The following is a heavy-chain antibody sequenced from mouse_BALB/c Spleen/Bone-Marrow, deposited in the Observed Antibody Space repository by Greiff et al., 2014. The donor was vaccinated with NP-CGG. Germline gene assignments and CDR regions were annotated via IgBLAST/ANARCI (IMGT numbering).Heavy chain of an antibody. J-gene: IGHJ4*01. V-gene: IGHV5-17*02. Sequence: EVKLMESGGGLVQPGGSRKLSCAASGFTFSSFGMHWVRQAPEKGLEWVAYISSGSSTIYYADTVKGRFTISRDNPKNTLFLQMTSLRSEDTAMYYCARSDDNYDYAMDYWGQGTSVTVSS. CDR2: ISSGSSTI. CDR1: GFTFSSFG. D-gene: IGHD2-1*01. CDR3: ARSDDNYDYAMDY.